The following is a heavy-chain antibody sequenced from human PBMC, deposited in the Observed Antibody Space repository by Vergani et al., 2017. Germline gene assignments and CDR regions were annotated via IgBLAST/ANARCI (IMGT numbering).Heavy chain of an antibody. D-gene: IGHD6-13*01. CDR3: AGYSSSYGMDV. CDR1: GGSISSHY. CDR2: IYYSGST. V-gene: IGHV4-59*11. Sequence: QVQLQESGPGLVKPSQTLSLTCTVSGGSISSHYWSWIRQPPGKGLEWIGYIYYSGSTNYNPSLKSRVTISVDTSKNQFSLKVSSVTAADTAVYYCAGYSSSYGMDVWGQGTTVTVSS. J-gene: IGHJ6*02.